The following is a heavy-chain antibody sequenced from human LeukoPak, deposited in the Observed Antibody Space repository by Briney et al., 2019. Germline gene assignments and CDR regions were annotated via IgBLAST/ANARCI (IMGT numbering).Heavy chain of an antibody. CDR1: GFTFSSYW. J-gene: IGHJ4*02. CDR2: IKQDGSEK. CDR3: AREAAVAGIHPHDY. Sequence: TGGSLRLSCAASGFTFSSYWMSWVRQAPGKGLEWVANIKQDGSEKYYVDSVKGRFTISRDNAKNSLYLQMNSLRAEGTAVYYCAREAAVAGIHPHDYWGQGTLVTVSS. V-gene: IGHV3-7*01. D-gene: IGHD6-19*01.